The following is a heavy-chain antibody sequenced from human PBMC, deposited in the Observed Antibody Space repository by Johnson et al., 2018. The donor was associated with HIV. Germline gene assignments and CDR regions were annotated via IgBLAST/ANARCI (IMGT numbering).Heavy chain of an antibody. Sequence: VQLVESGGGLVPPGGSLRLSCAASGITFSTYAMSWDRQAPGKGLEWVSTIPAGGRNLYYGDSVKGRFTFSRDTSQNTLYLQMNSLSAEDTAVYYCAKDLASYSSFWPPAFDVWGQGTMVTVSS. CDR1: GITFSTYA. CDR3: AKDLASYSSFWPPAFDV. V-gene: IGHV3-23*04. D-gene: IGHD6-6*01. CDR2: IPAGGRNL. J-gene: IGHJ3*01.